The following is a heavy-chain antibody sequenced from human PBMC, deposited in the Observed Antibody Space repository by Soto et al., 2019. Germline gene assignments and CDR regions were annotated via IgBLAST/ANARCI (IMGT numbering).Heavy chain of an antibody. V-gene: IGHV4-31*03. CDR2: IYYSGST. J-gene: IGHJ1*01. Sequence: QVQLQESGPGLVKPSQTLSLTCTVSGGSISSGGYYWSWIRQHPGKRLEWIGYIYYSGSTYYHPSLKSGVTKSGDTSRNQFSPKLSSVTAADTAGYYCXXXXXXXXXXXEYFQHWGQGTLVTVSS. CDR3: XXXXXXXXXXXEYFQH. CDR1: GGSISSGGYY.